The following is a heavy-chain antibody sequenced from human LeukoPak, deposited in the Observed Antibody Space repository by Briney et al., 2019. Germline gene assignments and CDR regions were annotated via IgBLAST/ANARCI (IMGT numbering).Heavy chain of an antibody. CDR1: GGSISSRNYY. V-gene: IGHV4-39*07. CDR3: ARRRRAWWFDP. J-gene: IGHJ5*02. Sequence: MPSETLSLTCTVSGGSISSRNYYWAWIRQPPGKGLEWIGEINHSGSTNYNPSLKSRVTISVDTSKNQFSLKLSSVTAADTAVYYCARRRRAWWFDPWGQGTLVTVSS. CDR2: INHSGST.